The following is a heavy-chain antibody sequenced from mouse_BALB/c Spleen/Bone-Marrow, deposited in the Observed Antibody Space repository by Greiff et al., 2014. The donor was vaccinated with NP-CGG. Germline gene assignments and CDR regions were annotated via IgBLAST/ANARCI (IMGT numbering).Heavy chain of an antibody. CDR2: IHPGSGTT. V-gene: IGHV1S41*01. Sequence: DLVKPGASVKLSCKASGYTFTSYWINWIKQRPGQGLEWIGRIHPGSGTTYYNEMFKGKATLTVDTSSTTAYIQLSSLSTEDSAVYFCARGSYYCGSSSPWFAYWGQGTLVTVSA. CDR1: GYTFTSYW. J-gene: IGHJ3*01. D-gene: IGHD1-1*01. CDR3: ARGSYYCGSSSPWFAY.